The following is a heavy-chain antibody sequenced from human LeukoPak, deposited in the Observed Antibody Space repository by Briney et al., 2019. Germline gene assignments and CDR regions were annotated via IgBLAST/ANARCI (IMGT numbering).Heavy chain of an antibody. CDR3: ASPKENNDYYFDY. J-gene: IGHJ4*02. CDR2: LIPLFGRA. D-gene: IGHD1/OR15-1a*01. CDR1: GGTFRNYA. V-gene: IGHV1-69*13. Sequence: SVKVSCKASGGTFRNYALSWVRQAPGQGLEWMGGLIPLFGRAEYAQKFQGRVTIIADEATNTAYLELSSLTSDDTAIYYCASPKENNDYYFDYWGQGTLVIVST.